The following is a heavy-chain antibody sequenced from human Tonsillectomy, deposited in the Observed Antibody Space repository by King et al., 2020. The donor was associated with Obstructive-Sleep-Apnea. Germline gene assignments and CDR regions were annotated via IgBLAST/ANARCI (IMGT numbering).Heavy chain of an antibody. J-gene: IGHJ4*02. CDR2: ISWNSGSI. D-gene: IGHD6-19*01. Sequence: VQLVESGGGLVQPGRSLRLSCAASGFTFDDYAMHWVRQAPGKGLEWVSGISWNSGSIGYADSVKGRFTISRDNAKNSLYLQMNSLRAEDTALYYCAKDRISGWYGPLDYWGQGTLVTVSS. V-gene: IGHV3-9*01. CDR3: AKDRISGWYGPLDY. CDR1: GFTFDDYA.